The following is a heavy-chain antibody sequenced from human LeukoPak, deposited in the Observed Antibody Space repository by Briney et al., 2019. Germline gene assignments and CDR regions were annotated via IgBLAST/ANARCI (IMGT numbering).Heavy chain of an antibody. D-gene: IGHD3-16*01. CDR3: ARGPAPARGNYNWFDP. J-gene: IGHJ5*02. CDR2: MNPNSGNT. V-gene: IGHV1-8*01. CDR1: GYTFTSYH. Sequence: ASVKVSCKASGYTFTSYHINWVRQATGQGLEWMGWMNPNSGNTGYAQKFQGRVTMTRNTSISTAYMELSSLRSEDTAVYYCARGPAPARGNYNWFDPWGQGTLVTVSS.